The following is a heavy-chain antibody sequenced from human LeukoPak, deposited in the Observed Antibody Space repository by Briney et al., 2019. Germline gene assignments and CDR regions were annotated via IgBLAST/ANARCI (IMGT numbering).Heavy chain of an antibody. CDR1: GYTFSGTGWY. V-gene: IGHV1-2*02. D-gene: IGHD3-10*01. CDR2: IHPNNGDA. J-gene: IGHJ4*02. Sequence: ASVKVSCKASGYTFSGTGWYLYWLRQAPGQGLECMGWIHPNNGDAAYAQKFEGRVAMTRDTSISTAYMELRRLRPDDTAVYFCARDGPAQMVDLDYWGQGTLVTVSS. CDR3: ARDGPAQMVDLDY.